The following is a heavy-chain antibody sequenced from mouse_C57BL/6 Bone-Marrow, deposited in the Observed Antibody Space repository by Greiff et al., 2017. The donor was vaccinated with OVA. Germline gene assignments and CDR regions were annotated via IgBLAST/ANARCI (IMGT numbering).Heavy chain of an antibody. CDR1: GYTFTSYG. V-gene: IGHV1-81*01. CDR3: ARVPQYYGSSYAYFDY. CDR2: IYPRSGNT. J-gene: IGHJ2*01. D-gene: IGHD1-1*01. Sequence: QVQLKQSGAELARPGASVKLSCKASGYTFTSYGISWVKQRTGQGLEWIGEIYPRSGNTYYNEKFKGKATLTADKSSSTAYMELRSLTSEDSAVYFCARVPQYYGSSYAYFDYWGQGTTLTVSS.